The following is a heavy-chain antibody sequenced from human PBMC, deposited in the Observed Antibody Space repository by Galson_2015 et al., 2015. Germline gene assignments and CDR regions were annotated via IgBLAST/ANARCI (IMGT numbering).Heavy chain of an antibody. J-gene: IGHJ3*02. CDR1: GFSFDDYA. D-gene: IGHD5-18*01. Sequence: SLRLSCAASGFSFDDYAMHWVRQAPGKGLEWVSRISWNSGTKGYADSVKGRFTISRDNAKNSLYLQMNSLRAEDTALYYCAKDPKIRRDSYGYSDAFDIWGQGTMVTVSS. CDR3: AKDPKIRRDSYGYSDAFDI. V-gene: IGHV3-9*01. CDR2: ISWNSGTK.